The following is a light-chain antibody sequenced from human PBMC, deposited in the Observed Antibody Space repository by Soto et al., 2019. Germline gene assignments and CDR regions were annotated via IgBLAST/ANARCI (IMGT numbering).Light chain of an antibody. CDR2: LGS. V-gene: IGKV2-28*01. CDR1: QSLLHGNGYNY. CDR3: MQALQTPYT. Sequence: DIVMTQSPLSLPVTPGEPASISCRSSQSLLHGNGYNYLDWYLQKPGQSPQLLIYLGSNRASGVPDRFSGSGSGTDFTLKISRVEAEDVGIYYCMQALQTPYTFCQGTKLAVK. J-gene: IGKJ2*01.